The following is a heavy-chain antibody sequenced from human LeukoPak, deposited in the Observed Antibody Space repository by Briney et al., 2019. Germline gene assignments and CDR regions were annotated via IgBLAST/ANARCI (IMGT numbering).Heavy chain of an antibody. CDR1: GFTFNNYW. V-gene: IGHV3-74*01. CDR2: INSGGSST. J-gene: IGHJ4*02. D-gene: IGHD4-11*01. CDR3: VRGGAYSNSNSDY. Sequence: PGGSLRLSCAASGFTFNNYWMHWVRRAPGKGLVWVSRINSGGSSTSYADSVKRRFTIARDKAQNTLYLQMNSLRAEDTAVYCCVRGGAYSNSNSDYWGEGALVTVSS.